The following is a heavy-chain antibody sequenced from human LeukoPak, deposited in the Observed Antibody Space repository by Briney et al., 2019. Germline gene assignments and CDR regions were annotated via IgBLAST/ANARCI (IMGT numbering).Heavy chain of an antibody. V-gene: IGHV1-46*01. D-gene: IGHD4-23*01. CDR3: ARSPHMTTVVWAPYWYFDL. CDR1: GYAFTSYY. Sequence: GASVKVSCKASGYAFTSYYMHWVRQAPGQGLEWMGIINPSGGSTSYAQKFQGRVTMTRDTSTSTVYMELSSLRSEDTAVYYCARSPHMTTVVWAPYWYFDLWGRGTLVTVSS. J-gene: IGHJ2*01. CDR2: INPSGGST.